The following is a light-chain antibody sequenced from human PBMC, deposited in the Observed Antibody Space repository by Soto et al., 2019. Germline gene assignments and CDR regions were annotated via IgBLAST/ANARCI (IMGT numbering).Light chain of an antibody. Sequence: EVVLTQSPVTLSLSPVERATLSCRARQSFRGLLAWYQQKPGPAPRLLIYAAYNRATGIPPRFSGSGSGTDFTLTISSLETEDSAVDYCQQRHMWPITFGQGTRLEIK. CDR3: QQRHMWPIT. V-gene: IGKV3-11*01. CDR1: QSFRGL. J-gene: IGKJ5*01. CDR2: AAY.